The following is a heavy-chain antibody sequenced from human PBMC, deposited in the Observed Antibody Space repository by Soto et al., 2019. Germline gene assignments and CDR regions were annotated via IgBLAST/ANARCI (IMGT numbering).Heavy chain of an antibody. CDR1: GYSIRSGYF. Sequence: SETLSLSCAVSGYSIRSGYFWGWIRQPPGKGLEWIGSMYHSGITYYNLSLKSRVTISVDTSKNQLSLKLSSATAADTAVYYCARSMYSTSAQLYYGMDVWGQGTTVTVSS. J-gene: IGHJ6*02. CDR2: MYHSGIT. CDR3: ARSMYSTSAQLYYGMDV. V-gene: IGHV4-38-2*01. D-gene: IGHD6-6*01.